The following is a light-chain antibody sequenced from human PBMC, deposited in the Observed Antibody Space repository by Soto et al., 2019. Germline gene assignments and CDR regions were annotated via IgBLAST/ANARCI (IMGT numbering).Light chain of an antibody. CDR1: SSDIGDYDY. V-gene: IGLV2-14*03. Sequence: QSALTQPASVSGSPGQSITLSCTGTSSDIGDYDYVSWYQRHPGKAPKLIIYDVNNRPSGVSDRFSGSKSGNTASLTISGLQAEDAADYYCTSYSSGSTHVIFGGGTKVTVL. J-gene: IGLJ2*01. CDR2: DVN. CDR3: TSYSSGSTHVI.